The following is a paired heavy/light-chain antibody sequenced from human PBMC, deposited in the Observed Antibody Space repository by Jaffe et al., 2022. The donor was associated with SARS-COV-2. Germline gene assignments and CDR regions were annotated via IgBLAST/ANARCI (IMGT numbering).Light chain of an antibody. Sequence: EIVLTQSPATLSLSPGERATLSCRASQTVSIYLAWYQQKPGQAPRLLIYDAINRATGIPARFSGSGSGTDFTLTISSLEPEDFAVYYCQHRMNWPLTFGGGTKVEIK. CDR3: QHRMNWPLT. CDR1: QTVSIY. V-gene: IGKV3-11*01. J-gene: IGKJ4*01. CDR2: DAI.
Heavy chain of an antibody. CDR3: ARRFCSGGTCYFFDN. D-gene: IGHD2-15*01. J-gene: IGHJ4*02. CDR1: GFTYNHFT. Sequence: EVQLLESGGGLVQPGGSLRLSCAASGFTYNHFTMTWVRQAPGKGLEWVSAIAPSGDTAWYVDSVKGRFTISRDNSRSMLYLQMSSLRAEDTAVYYCARRFCSGGTCYFFDNWGQGALVTVSS. CDR2: IAPSGDTA. V-gene: IGHV3-23*01.